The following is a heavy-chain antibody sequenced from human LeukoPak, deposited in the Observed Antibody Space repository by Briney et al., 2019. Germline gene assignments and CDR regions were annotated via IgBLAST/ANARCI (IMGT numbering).Heavy chain of an antibody. Sequence: SETLSLTCAVYGGSFSGYYWSWIRQPPGKGLEWIGEINHSGSTNYNPSLKSRVTISVDTSKNQFSLKLSSVTAADTAVYYCAREKRRPSYYYHYVMDVWGQGTTVTVSS. J-gene: IGHJ6*02. CDR2: INHSGST. D-gene: IGHD6-6*01. V-gene: IGHV4-34*01. CDR1: GGSFSGYY. CDR3: AREKRRPSYYYHYVMDV.